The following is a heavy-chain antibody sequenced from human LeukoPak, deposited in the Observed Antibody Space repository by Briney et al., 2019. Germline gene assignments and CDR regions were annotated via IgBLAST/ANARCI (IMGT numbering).Heavy chain of an antibody. CDR3: ARGLEWELPQL. V-gene: IGHV1-46*01. CDR2: INPSGGST. J-gene: IGHJ4*02. Sequence: ASVKVSCKASGYTFTGYYMHWVRQAPGQGLEWMGIINPSGGSTSYAQKFQGRVTMTRDMSTSTVYMELSSLRSEDTAVYYCARGLEWELPQLWGQGTLVTVSS. D-gene: IGHD1-26*01. CDR1: GYTFTGYY.